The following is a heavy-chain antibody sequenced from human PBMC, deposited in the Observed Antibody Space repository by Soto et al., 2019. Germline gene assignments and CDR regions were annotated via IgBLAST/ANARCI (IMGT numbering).Heavy chain of an antibody. CDR3: ARGARRGPPRDAFDI. CDR1: GGSFSGYY. CDR2: INPSGST. V-gene: IGHV4-34*01. Sequence: QVQLQQWGAGLLKSSETLSLTCAFYGGSFSGYYWSWIRQPPGKGLEWLGDINPSGSTNYNPSLKSRVIMSVDTSKKQFSLNVASVTAADTAVYYCARGARRGPPRDAFDIWGQGTMVTVSS. J-gene: IGHJ3*02.